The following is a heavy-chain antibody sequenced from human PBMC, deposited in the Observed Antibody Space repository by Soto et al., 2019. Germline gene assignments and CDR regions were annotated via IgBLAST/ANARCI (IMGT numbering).Heavy chain of an antibody. CDR2: ICSSGSTI. CDR3: ARDLEGYDFWSGYYFPGY. D-gene: IGHD3-3*01. Sequence: EWVSYICSSGSTIYYADSVKGRFTISRDNAKNSLYLQMNSLRAEDTAVYYCARDLEGYDFWSGYYFPGYWGQGTLVTVSS. J-gene: IGHJ4*02. V-gene: IGHV3-11*01.